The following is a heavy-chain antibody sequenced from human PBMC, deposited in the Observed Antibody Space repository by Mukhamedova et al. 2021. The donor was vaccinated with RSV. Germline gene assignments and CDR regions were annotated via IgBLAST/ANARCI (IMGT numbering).Heavy chain of an antibody. CDR2: ISDEGNSK. V-gene: IGHV3-30*04. J-gene: IGHJ4*02. CDR3: VRVVNSFQMLRNHFDY. Sequence: AMHWVRQAPGKGLEWLALISDEGNSKIHADAVRDRFTISRDNSKDTLYLQMNNLTPGDTGVYYCVRVVNSFQMLRNHFDYWGQGT. CDR1: A. D-gene: IGHD2-8*01.